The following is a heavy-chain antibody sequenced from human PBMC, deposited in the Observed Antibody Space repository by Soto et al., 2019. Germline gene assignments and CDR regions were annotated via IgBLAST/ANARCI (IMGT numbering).Heavy chain of an antibody. CDR2: ISGSGGST. Sequence: EVQLLESGGGLVQPGGSLRLSCAASGFTFSSYAMSWVRQAPVKGLEWVSAISGSGGSTYYADSVKRRFTISRDNAKNTLYLQMNSVRAEDTAVYYCAKNTYYDFWSGYSEYYNRYVWGKGTTVTVSS. D-gene: IGHD3-3*01. J-gene: IGHJ6*03. CDR3: AKNTYYDFWSGYSEYYNRYV. CDR1: GFTFSSYA. V-gene: IGHV3-23*01.